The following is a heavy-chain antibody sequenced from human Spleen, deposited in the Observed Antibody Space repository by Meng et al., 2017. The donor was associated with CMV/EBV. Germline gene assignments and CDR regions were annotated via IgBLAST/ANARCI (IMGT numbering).Heavy chain of an antibody. CDR1: GGSVSSGSYY. Sequence: SETLSLTCTVSGGSVSSGSYYWSWIRQPPGKGLEWIGYIYYSGSTYYNPSLKSRVTISVDTSKNQFSLKLSSVTAADTAVYYCARDDSYDFWSGYYPNYFDYWGQGTLVTVSS. CDR3: ARDDSYDFWSGYYPNYFDY. CDR2: IYYSGST. D-gene: IGHD3-3*01. V-gene: IGHV4-61*01. J-gene: IGHJ4*02.